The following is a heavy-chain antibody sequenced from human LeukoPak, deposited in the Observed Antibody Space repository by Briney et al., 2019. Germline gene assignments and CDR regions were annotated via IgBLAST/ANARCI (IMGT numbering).Heavy chain of an antibody. Sequence: SETLSLTCTVSGGSISSYYWSWIRQPPGKGLEWIGYIYYSGSTNYNPSLKSRVTISVDTSKNQFSLKLSSVTAADTAVYYCARDLRYYYGSGRKWFDPGGQATLVTVSS. CDR3: ARDLRYYYGSGRKWFDP. CDR1: GGSISSYY. CDR2: IYYSGST. D-gene: IGHD3-10*01. J-gene: IGHJ5*02. V-gene: IGHV4-59*01.